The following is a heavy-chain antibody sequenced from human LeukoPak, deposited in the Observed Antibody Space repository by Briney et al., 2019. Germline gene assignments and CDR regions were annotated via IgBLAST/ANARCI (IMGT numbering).Heavy chain of an antibody. J-gene: IGHJ4*02. D-gene: IGHD3-3*01. CDR2: IKQDGSEK. CDR1: GFTFSSYW. V-gene: IGHV3-7*03. Sequence: GGSLRLSCAASGFTFSSYWMSWVRQAPGKGLEWVANIKQDGSEKCYVDSVKGRFTISRDNAKNSLYLQMNSLRAEDTAVYYCARDHRYDFWSGYYTDYWGQGTLVTVSS. CDR3: ARDHRYDFWSGYYTDY.